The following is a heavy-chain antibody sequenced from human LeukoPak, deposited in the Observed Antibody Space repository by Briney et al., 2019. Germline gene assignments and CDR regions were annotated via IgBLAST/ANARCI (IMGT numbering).Heavy chain of an antibody. J-gene: IGHJ4*02. CDR2: IYYSGST. V-gene: IGHV4-59*12. CDR1: GGSISNYY. D-gene: IGHD6-6*01. CDR3: ARLRIAARRPKTSALDY. Sequence: SETLSLTCTVSGGSISNYYWSWIRQPPGKGLEWIGYIYYSGSTNYNPSLKSRVTISVDTSKNQFSLKLSSVTAADTAVYYCARLRIAARRPKTSALDYWGQGTLVTVSS.